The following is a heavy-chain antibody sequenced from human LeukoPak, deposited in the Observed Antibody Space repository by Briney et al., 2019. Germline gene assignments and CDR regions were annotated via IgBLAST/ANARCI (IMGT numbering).Heavy chain of an antibody. CDR2: TYYRSKWYN. V-gene: IGHV6-1*01. CDR1: GDSVSSNSGA. D-gene: IGHD3-16*01. CDR3: ARAAGGAFTM. J-gene: IGHJ3*02. Sequence: SQTLSLTCDISGDSVSSNSGAWNWIRQSPSRGLEWLGRTYYRSKWYNEYGVSVKSRITINPDTAKNQFSLRLNSVTPEDTAVYYCARAAGGAFTMWGQGTMVTVSS.